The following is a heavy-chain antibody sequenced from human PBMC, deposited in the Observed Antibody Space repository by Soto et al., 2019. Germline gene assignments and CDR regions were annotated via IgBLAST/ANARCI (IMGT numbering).Heavy chain of an antibody. D-gene: IGHD3-10*01. Sequence: GGSLRLSCAASGFTFYNYAMNWVRQAPGKGLEWVSVITGSGNNSYYADSVKGRFTISRDNSRNTLFLQMNTLRADDTAAYFCAKGTSSQFLLSFDDWGHGSQVTVSS. CDR1: GFTFYNYA. V-gene: IGHV3-23*01. CDR3: AKGTSSQFLLSFDD. J-gene: IGHJ4*01. CDR2: ITGSGNNS.